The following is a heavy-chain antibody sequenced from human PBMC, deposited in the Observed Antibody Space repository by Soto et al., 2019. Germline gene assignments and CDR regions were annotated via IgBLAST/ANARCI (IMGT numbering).Heavy chain of an antibody. CDR1: GFSLSTGGVA. J-gene: IGHJ1*01. Sequence: QITLKESGPTLVKPTETLTLTCTFSGFSLSTGGVAVGWFRQPPGQALEWLALIYWSGNKRYRPSLQKTINITKDTSKNHVVLTMTNVDRVDTATYYCAQVTTTMTTGYFQHWGQGILVTVSS. V-gene: IGHV2-5*01. CDR3: AQVTTTMTTGYFQH. CDR2: IYWSGNK. D-gene: IGHD4-4*01.